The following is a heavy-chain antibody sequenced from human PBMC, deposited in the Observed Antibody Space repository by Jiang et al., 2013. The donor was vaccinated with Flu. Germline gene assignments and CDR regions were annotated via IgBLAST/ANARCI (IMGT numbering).Heavy chain of an antibody. CDR1: GDSVSAFH. V-gene: IGHV4-59*10. CDR3: ARDRYSNGWYYIDY. Sequence: LLKPSETLSLTCAVSGDSVSAFHWSWVRRPAGKGLEWIGRVYTSGSTNYNPSLRTPVSMSLDRSKNQVSLNLRSVTAVDTAVYFCARDRYSNGWYYIDYWGQGTLVTVSS. D-gene: IGHD6-19*01. J-gene: IGHJ4*02. CDR2: VYTSGST.